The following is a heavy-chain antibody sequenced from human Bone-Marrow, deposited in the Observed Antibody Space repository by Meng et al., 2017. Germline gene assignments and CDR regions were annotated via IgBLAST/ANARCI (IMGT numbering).Heavy chain of an antibody. D-gene: IGHD5-12*01. CDR1: GGSFSDYY. CDR2: INHSGST. V-gene: IGHV4-34*01. J-gene: IGHJ4*02. CDR3: ARERGKWLRFGPFNY. Sequence: QVQLQAGGAGLLKPSETLSLTWAVYGGSFSDYYWSWIRQPPGKGLEWIGEINHSGSTNYNPSLKSRATISVDTSKNQFSLKLSSVTAADTAVYYCARERGKWLRFGPFNYWGQGTLVTVSS.